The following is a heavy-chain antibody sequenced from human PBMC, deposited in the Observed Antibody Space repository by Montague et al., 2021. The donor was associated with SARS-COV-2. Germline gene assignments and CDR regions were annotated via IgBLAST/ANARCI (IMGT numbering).Heavy chain of an antibody. CDR2: IYYSGST. J-gene: IGHJ4*02. Sequence: ETLSLTCTVSGGSISSSSYYWGWIRQPPGKGLEWIGSIYYSGSTYYNPSLKSRVTISVDTSKNQFSLKLISVTAADTAVYYCARHGKPRNAMIVVVIGYFDYWGQGTLVTVSS. CDR3: ARHGKPRNAMIVVVIGYFDY. CDR1: GGSISSSSYY. V-gene: IGHV4-39*01. D-gene: IGHD3-22*01.